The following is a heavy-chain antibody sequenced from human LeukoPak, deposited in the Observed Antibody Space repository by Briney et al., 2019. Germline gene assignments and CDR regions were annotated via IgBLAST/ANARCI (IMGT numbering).Heavy chain of an antibody. Sequence: PSETLSLTCTVSGGSISSYYWSWIRQPPGKGLEWIGYIYTSGSTNYNPSLKSRVTISVDTSKNQFSLKLSSVTAADTAVYYCVRRRGSGIAAAGTNIYYYYYYMDVWGKGTTVTVSS. CDR2: IYTSGST. D-gene: IGHD6-13*01. CDR3: VRRRGSGIAAAGTNIYYYYYYMDV. J-gene: IGHJ6*03. V-gene: IGHV4-4*09. CDR1: GGSISSYY.